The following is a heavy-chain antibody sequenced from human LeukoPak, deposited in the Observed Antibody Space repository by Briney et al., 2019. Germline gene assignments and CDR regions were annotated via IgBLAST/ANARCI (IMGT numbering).Heavy chain of an antibody. Sequence: SETLSLTCTVSGYSISSGYYWGWIRQPPGKGLEWIGSIYHSGSTYYNPSLKSRVTISVDTSKNQFSLKLSSVTAADTAVYYCASRWAARVSDGGQVDYWGQGTLVTVSS. D-gene: IGHD5-24*01. CDR2: IYHSGST. CDR3: ASRWAARVSDGGQVDY. CDR1: GYSISSGYY. V-gene: IGHV4-38-2*02. J-gene: IGHJ4*02.